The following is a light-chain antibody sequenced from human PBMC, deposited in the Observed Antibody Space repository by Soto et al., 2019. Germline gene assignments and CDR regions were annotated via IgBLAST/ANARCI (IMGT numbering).Light chain of an antibody. CDR2: AAS. CDR3: QKYSSAST. CDR1: QGISNY. J-gene: IGKJ4*01. Sequence: DIQLTQSPSFLSASVGDRVTITCRASQGISNYLAWYQQKPGKVPKLLIYAASTLQSGVPSRFSGSGSGTDFTLTISSLQPEDVASYYCQKYSSASTFGGGTKVDIK. V-gene: IGKV1-27*01.